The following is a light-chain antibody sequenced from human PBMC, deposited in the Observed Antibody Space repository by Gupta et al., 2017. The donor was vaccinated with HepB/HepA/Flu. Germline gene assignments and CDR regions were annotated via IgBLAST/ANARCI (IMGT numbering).Light chain of an antibody. CDR1: QSVSSY. Sequence: ETVLTQSPGTLSLSPGERATLSCRASQSVSSYLAWYQHKPGQAPRLLIYDASNRATGIPARFSGSGSGTDFTLTISSLEPEDFAVYYCQQRTNGPPLLTFGHGTKVDIK. J-gene: IGKJ3*01. CDR2: DAS. V-gene: IGKV3-11*01. CDR3: QQRTNGPPLLT.